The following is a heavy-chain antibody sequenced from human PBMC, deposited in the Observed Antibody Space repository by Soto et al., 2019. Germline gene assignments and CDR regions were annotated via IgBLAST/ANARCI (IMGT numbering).Heavy chain of an antibody. J-gene: IGHJ4*02. Sequence: SSETLSLTCAVYGGSFSGYSWTWIRQPPGTGLEWIGEINHSGSTNYNPSLKSRVTISVDTSKNQFSLKLTSVTAADTAVYYCAREKITGLFDYLGKGTLGTVPQ. CDR1: GGSFSGYS. CDR2: INHSGST. D-gene: IGHD2-8*02. CDR3: AREKITGLFDY. V-gene: IGHV4-34*01.